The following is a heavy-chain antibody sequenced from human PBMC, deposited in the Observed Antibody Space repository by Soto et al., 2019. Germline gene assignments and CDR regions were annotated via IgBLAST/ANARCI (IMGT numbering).Heavy chain of an antibody. D-gene: IGHD3-10*01. CDR3: ARLEGGRVGELSTFIFDY. J-gene: IGHJ4*02. CDR2: IYPGDSDT. CDR1: GYSFTSYW. Sequence: GESLKISCKGSGYSFTSYWIGWVRQMPGKGLEWMGIIYPGDSDTRYSPSFQGQVTISADKSISTAYLQWSSLKASDTAMYYCARLEGGRVGELSTFIFDYWGQGTLVTVSS. V-gene: IGHV5-51*01.